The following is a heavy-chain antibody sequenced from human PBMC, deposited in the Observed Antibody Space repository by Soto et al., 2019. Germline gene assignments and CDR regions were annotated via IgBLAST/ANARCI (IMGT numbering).Heavy chain of an antibody. CDR3: AKDGDELRFLEWSPTSFDI. CDR2: ISGSGGST. CDR1: GFTFSSYA. J-gene: IGHJ3*02. Sequence: GGSLRLSCAASGFTFSSYAMSWVRQAPGKGLEWVSAISGSGGSTYYADSVKGRFTISRDNSKNTLYLQMNSLRAEDTAVYYCAKDGDELRFLEWSPTSFDIWGQGTMVTVSS. V-gene: IGHV3-23*01. D-gene: IGHD3-3*01.